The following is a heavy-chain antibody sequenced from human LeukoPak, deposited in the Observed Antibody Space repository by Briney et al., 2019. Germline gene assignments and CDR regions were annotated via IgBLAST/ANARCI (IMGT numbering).Heavy chain of an antibody. D-gene: IGHD6-13*01. Sequence: GGSLRLSSADSEFTLSNYWVHWVRQAPGKGLEWVSRINPEATTTNYADSVKGRFTISRDNAKNSLYLQMNSLRAEDTALYYCAKDLRYSSSWDFDYWGQGTLVTVSS. V-gene: IGHV3-74*01. CDR3: AKDLRYSSSWDFDY. J-gene: IGHJ4*02. CDR1: EFTLSNYW. CDR2: INPEATTT.